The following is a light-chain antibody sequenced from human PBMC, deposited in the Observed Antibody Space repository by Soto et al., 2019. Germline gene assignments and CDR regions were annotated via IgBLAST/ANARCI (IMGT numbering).Light chain of an antibody. V-gene: IGLV2-14*01. CDR3: LSYTSSGTYV. CDR2: EVS. Sequence: QSVLTQPASVSESPGQSITISCTGTSSDVGNYKYVSWYQQHPGKAPKLIIYEVSNRPSGVSDRFSGSKSGNTASLTISGLQAEDETDYYCLSYTSSGTYVFGTGTKLTVL. CDR1: SSDVGNYKY. J-gene: IGLJ1*01.